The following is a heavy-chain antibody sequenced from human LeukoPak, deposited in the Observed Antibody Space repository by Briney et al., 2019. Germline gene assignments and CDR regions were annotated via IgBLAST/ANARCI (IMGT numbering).Heavy chain of an antibody. J-gene: IGHJ4*02. Sequence: ASVKVSCKASGYTFTSYGISWVRQAPGQGLEWMGWISAYNGNTNYAQKLQGRVTMTTDTSTSTAYMELRSLRSDDTAVYYCARGHSTMVRGVIIPFDYWGQGTLVTVSS. CDR2: ISAYNGNT. CDR3: ARGHSTMVRGVIIPFDY. CDR1: GYTFTSYG. D-gene: IGHD3-10*01. V-gene: IGHV1-18*01.